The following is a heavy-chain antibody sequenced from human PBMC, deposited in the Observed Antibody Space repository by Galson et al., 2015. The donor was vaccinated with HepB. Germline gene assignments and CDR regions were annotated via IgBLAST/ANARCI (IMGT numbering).Heavy chain of an antibody. Sequence: SLRLSCAASGFTFSSYDMHWVRQATGKGLEWVSAIGTAGDTYYPGSVKGRFTISRENAKNSLYLQMNSLRAGDTAVYYCARAPPNTAMVPYFDYWGQGTLVTVSS. CDR3: ARAPPNTAMVPYFDY. CDR1: GFTFSSYD. V-gene: IGHV3-13*01. CDR2: IGTAGDT. J-gene: IGHJ4*02. D-gene: IGHD5-18*01.